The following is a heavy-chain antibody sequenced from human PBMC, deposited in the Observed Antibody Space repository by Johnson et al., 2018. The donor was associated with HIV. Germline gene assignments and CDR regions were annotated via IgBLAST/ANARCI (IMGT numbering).Heavy chain of an antibody. V-gene: IGHV3-23*04. CDR1: GFTFDDYA. J-gene: IGHJ3*02. CDR2: ISGSGGST. Sequence: EVQLVESGGGLVQPGRSLRLSCVGSGFTFDDYAMSWVRQAPGKGLEWVSAISGSGGSTYYADSVTGRFTISRDNSKNTLYLQMGSLRAEDMAVYYCARGTYCGGDCFWVGDAFDIWGQGTMVTVSS. CDR3: ARGTYCGGDCFWVGDAFDI. D-gene: IGHD2-21*02.